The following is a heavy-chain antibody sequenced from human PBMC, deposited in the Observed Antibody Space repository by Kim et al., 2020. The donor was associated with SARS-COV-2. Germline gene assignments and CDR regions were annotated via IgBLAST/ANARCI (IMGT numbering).Heavy chain of an antibody. CDR3: ARAPQWLEPLGFDY. J-gene: IGHJ4*02. Sequence: SVKVSCKASGGTFSSYAISWVRQAPGQGLEWMGRIIPILGIANYAQKFQGRVTITADKSTSTAYMELSSLRSEDTAVYYCARAPQWLEPLGFDYWGQGTLVTVSS. D-gene: IGHD6-19*01. CDR2: IIPILGIA. V-gene: IGHV1-69*04. CDR1: GGTFSSYA.